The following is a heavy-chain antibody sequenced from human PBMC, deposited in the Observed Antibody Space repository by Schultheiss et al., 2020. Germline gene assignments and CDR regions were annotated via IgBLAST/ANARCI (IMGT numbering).Heavy chain of an antibody. D-gene: IGHD4-11*01. CDR2: INPNSGGT. CDR3: ARGGTVTDIYYYYYYMDV. CDR1: GYTFTSYA. V-gene: IGHV1-2*04. J-gene: IGHJ6*03. Sequence: ASVKVSCKASGYTFTSYAMHWVRQAPGQGLEWMGWINPNSGGTNYAQKFQGWVTMTRDTSISTAYMELSRLRSDDTAVYYCARGGTVTDIYYYYYYMDVWGKGTTVTVSS.